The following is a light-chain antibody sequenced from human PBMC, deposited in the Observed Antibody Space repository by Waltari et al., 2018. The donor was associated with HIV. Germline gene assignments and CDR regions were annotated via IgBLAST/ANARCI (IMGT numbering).Light chain of an antibody. V-gene: IGLV2-23*02. CDR2: EVH. Sequence: QSALTQPASVSGSPGQSITISCTGTTTDVGSYNLVSWYQQHPGKAPKLMLYEVHKRPSGVSNRFSGSKSGNPASLTISGLQAEDEAYYFCCSVAGISTSLVVFGGGTKLTVL. CDR1: TTDVGSYNL. J-gene: IGLJ2*01. CDR3: CSVAGISTSLVV.